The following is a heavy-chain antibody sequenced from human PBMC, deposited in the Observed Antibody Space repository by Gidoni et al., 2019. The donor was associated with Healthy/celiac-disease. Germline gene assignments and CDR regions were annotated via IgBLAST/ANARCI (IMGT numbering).Heavy chain of an antibody. CDR2: IYYSGST. CDR1: GGSISSSSYY. CDR3: AGTAYGSGSYYRNYYYYGMDV. V-gene: IGHV4-39*01. D-gene: IGHD3-10*01. J-gene: IGHJ6*02. Sequence: QLQLQESGPGLVKPSETLSLTCTVSGGSISSSSYYWGWIRQPPGKGLEWIGSIYYSGSTYYNPSLKSRVTISVDTSKNHFSLKLSSVTAADTAVYYCAGTAYGSGSYYRNYYYYGMDVWGQGTTVTVSS.